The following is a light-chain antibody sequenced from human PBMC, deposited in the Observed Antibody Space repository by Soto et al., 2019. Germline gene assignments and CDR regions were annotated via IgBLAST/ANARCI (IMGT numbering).Light chain of an antibody. Sequence: EIVLTQSPGTLSLSPGERATLSCTASQSVSSTYFAWYQQKPGQAPRLLIYGASTRATGIRDRFSGSGSGTDFTLTTSRLETEDLAVYYCQQYGSSPRYTCGKGTKLEIK. J-gene: IGKJ2*01. CDR2: GAS. CDR3: QQYGSSPRYT. V-gene: IGKV3-20*01. CDR1: QSVSSTY.